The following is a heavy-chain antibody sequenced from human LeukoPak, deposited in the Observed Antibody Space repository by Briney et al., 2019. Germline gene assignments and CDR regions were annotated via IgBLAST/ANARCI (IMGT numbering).Heavy chain of an antibody. D-gene: IGHD3-22*01. CDR1: GFTFSSYE. CDR2: ISGGGTTI. CDR3: ARGLYYYDSSAYNDAFDI. V-gene: IGHV3-48*03. J-gene: IGHJ3*02. Sequence: PGGSLRLSCAASGFTFSSYEMNWVRQAPGQGPEWVSYISGGGTTIYYADSVKGRFTISRHNAKNSLYLQMNSLRAEDTAVYYCARGLYYYDSSAYNDAFDIWGQGTMVTVSS.